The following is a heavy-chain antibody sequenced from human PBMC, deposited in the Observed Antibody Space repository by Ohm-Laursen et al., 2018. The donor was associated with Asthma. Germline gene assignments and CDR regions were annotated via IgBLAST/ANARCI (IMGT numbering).Heavy chain of an antibody. D-gene: IGHD6-13*01. Sequence: SLRLSCAASGFSFSSYAMHWVRQAPGKGLEWVAVIWYDGSNKYYADSVKGRFTISRDNSRNTLFLQMNSLRAEDTAVYYCAKERSSSWPFWGQGTLVTVSS. J-gene: IGHJ4*02. CDR1: GFSFSSYA. CDR2: IWYDGSNK. CDR3: AKERSSSWPF. V-gene: IGHV3-33*06.